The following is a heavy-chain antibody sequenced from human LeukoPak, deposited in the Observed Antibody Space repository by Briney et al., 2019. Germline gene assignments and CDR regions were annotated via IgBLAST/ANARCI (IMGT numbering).Heavy chain of an antibody. D-gene: IGHD5-12*01. CDR2: ISSGGTYI. CDR1: GFAFSSLD. J-gene: IGHJ4*02. V-gene: IGHV3-21*01. Sequence: GGSLRLSCAASGFAFSSLDMGWVRQAPGKGLEWVSSISSGGTYIYYADSVKGRFTISRDNTKNSLYLQMNSLRAEDTAVYYCARDRSGYSGYECQAYWGQGTLVTVSS. CDR3: ARDRSGYSGYECQAY.